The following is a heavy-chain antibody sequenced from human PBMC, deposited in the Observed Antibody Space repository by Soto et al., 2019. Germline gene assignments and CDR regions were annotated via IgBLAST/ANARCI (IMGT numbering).Heavy chain of an antibody. CDR3: ARTPPVAGPIDY. CDR2: IYHSGST. D-gene: IGHD6-19*01. Sequence: SETLSLTCAVSGYSISSGYYWGWIRQPPGKGLEWIGSIYHSGSTYYNPSLKSRVTISVDTSKNQFSLKLSSVTAADTAVYYCARTPPVAGPIDYWGQGTLVTVSS. J-gene: IGHJ4*02. V-gene: IGHV4-38-2*01. CDR1: GYSISSGYY.